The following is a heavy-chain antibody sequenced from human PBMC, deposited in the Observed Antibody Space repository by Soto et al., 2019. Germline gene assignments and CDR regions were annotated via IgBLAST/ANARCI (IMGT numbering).Heavy chain of an antibody. Sequence: SVKVSFKASGGTFSSYTISWVRQAPGQGLEWKGRIIPILGIANYAQKFQGRVTITADKSTSTAYMELSSLRSEDTAVYYCAIGYSSGWYAEYFQHWGHGTLVTVSS. D-gene: IGHD6-19*01. CDR1: GGTFSSYT. V-gene: IGHV1-69*02. CDR2: IIPILGIA. J-gene: IGHJ1*01. CDR3: AIGYSSGWYAEYFQH.